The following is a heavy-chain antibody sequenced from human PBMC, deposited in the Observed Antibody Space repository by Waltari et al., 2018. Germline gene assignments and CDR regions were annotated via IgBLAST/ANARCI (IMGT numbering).Heavy chain of an antibody. V-gene: IGHV1-69*02. Sequence: QVQLVQSGAEVKKPGSSVKVSCKASGGTFSSYTISWVRQAPGQGLEWMGRIIPSLGIANYAQKFQGRVTITADKSTSTAYMELSSLRSEDTAVYYCASPPDYYDSSGYRSDAFDIWGQGTMVTVSS. CDR2: IIPSLGIA. CDR1: GGTFSSYT. D-gene: IGHD3-22*01. CDR3: ASPPDYYDSSGYRSDAFDI. J-gene: IGHJ3*02.